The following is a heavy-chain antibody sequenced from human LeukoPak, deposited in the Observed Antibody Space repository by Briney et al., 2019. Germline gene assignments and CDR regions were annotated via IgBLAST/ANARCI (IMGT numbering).Heavy chain of an antibody. J-gene: IGHJ5*02. V-gene: IGHV3-30*04. CDR3: ARARSGGSFDP. CDR2: ISYDGSNK. D-gene: IGHD6-19*01. Sequence: GGSLRLSCAASGFTFSSYAMHWVRQAPGKGLEWVAVISYDGSNKYYADSVKGRFPISRDNSKNTLYLQMNSLRAGDTAVYYCARARSGGSFDPWGQGTLVTVSS. CDR1: GFTFSSYA.